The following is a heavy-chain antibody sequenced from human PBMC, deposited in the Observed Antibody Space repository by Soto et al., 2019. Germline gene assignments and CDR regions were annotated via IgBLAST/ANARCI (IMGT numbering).Heavy chain of an antibody. D-gene: IGHD3-10*01. CDR3: ARVSWFGEDFDL. J-gene: IGHJ2*01. V-gene: IGHV4-34*01. CDR1: GGSFSGYY. CDR2: INHSGST. Sequence: QVQLQQWGAGLLKPSETLSLTCAVYGGSFSGYYWSWIRQPPGKGLEWIGEINHSGSTNYNPSLKSRVTISVDTSKNQFSLKLSSVTAADTAVYYCARVSWFGEDFDLCGRGTLVTVSS.